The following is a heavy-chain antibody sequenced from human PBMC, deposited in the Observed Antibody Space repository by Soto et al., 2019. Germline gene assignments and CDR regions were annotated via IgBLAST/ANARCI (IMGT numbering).Heavy chain of an antibody. J-gene: IGHJ4*02. CDR3: TKGILGTTIPDF. Sequence: EVQLLESGGGLVQPGGSLRLSCVASGFPFNSYSMTWVRQAPGKGLEWVSSISGSGGATYDADSVEGRFTISRDNSRGTVYLQMNSLRAADTAVYYCTKGILGTTIPDFWGQGTVVTVSS. CDR2: ISGSGGAT. CDR1: GFPFNSYS. V-gene: IGHV3-23*01. D-gene: IGHD1-26*01.